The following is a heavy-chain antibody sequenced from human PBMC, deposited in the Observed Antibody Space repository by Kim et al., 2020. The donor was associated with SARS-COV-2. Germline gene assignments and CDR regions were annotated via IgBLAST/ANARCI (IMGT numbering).Heavy chain of an antibody. V-gene: IGHV3-21*01. D-gene: IGHD1-26*01. J-gene: IGHJ6*02. CDR2: ISSSSSYI. CDR1: GFTFSSYS. Sequence: GGSLRLSCAASGFTFSSYSMNWVRQAPGKGLEWVSSISSSSSYIYYADSVKGRFTISRDNAKNSLYLQMNSLRAEDTAVYYCAREIVGATNYYYGMDVWGQGTTVTVSS. CDR3: AREIVGATNYYYGMDV.